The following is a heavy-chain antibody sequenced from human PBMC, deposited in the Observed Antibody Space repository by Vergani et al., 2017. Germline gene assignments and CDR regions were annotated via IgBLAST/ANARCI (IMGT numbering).Heavy chain of an antibody. CDR1: GGSISSSSYY. CDR2: IYYSGST. J-gene: IGHJ4*02. V-gene: IGHV4-39*07. CDR3: AKEAVRNYYDSSGYLTY. Sequence: QLQLQESGPGLVKPSETLSLTCTVSGGSISSSSYYWGWIRQPPGKGLEWIGSIYYSGSTYYNPSLKSRVTISVDTSKNQFSLKLSSVTAADTAVYYCAKEAVRNYYDSSGYLTYWGQGTLVTVSS. D-gene: IGHD3-22*01.